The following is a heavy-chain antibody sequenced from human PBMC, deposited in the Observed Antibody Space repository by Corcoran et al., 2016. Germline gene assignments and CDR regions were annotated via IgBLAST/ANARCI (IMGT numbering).Heavy chain of an antibody. CDR2: ISYDGSNK. V-gene: IGHV3-30*18. CDR3: AKGGDSSGYFDY. J-gene: IGHJ4*02. Sequence: QVQLVESGGGVVQPGRSLRLSCAASGFTFSSYGMRWVRQAPGKGLEWVAVISYDGSNKYYADSVKGRFTISRDNSKNTLYLQMNSLRAEDTTVYYCAKGGDSSGYFDYWGQGTLVTVSS. D-gene: IGHD3-22*01. CDR1: GFTFSSYG.